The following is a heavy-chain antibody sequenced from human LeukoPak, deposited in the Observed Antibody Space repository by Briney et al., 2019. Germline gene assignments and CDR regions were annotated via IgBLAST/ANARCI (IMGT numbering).Heavy chain of an antibody. CDR3: ARARGTSGSYFREDFDY. J-gene: IGHJ4*02. D-gene: IGHD3-10*01. CDR1: GYTFTGYY. V-gene: IGHV1-2*06. Sequence: ASXXVXCKASGYTFTGYYMHWVRQAPGQGLEWMGRINPNSGGTNYAQKFQGTVTMTRDTSISTAYMELSRLRSDDTAVYSCARARGTSGSYFREDFDYWGQGTLVTVSS. CDR2: INPNSGGT.